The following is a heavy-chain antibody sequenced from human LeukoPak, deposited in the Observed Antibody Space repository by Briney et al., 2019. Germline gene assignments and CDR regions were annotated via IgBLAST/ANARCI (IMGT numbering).Heavy chain of an antibody. J-gene: IGHJ6*03. D-gene: IGHD6-13*01. V-gene: IGHV3-15*01. CDR1: GFTFSNAW. CDR2: IKSKTDGGTT. Sequence: GGSLRLSCAASGFTFSNAWMSWVRQAPGKGLEWVGRIKSKTDGGTTDYAAPVKGRFTISRDDSKNTLYLQMNSLKTEDTAVYYCTTDFTTHSSSWFPRKYYYYYMDVWGKGTTVTVSS. CDR3: TTDFTTHSSSWFPRKYYYYYMDV.